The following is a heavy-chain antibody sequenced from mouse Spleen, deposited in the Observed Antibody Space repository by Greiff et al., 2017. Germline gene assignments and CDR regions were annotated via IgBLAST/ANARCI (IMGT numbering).Heavy chain of an antibody. Sequence: QVQLKQSGPGLVAPSQSLSITCTVSGFSLTSYGVHWVRQPPGKGLEWLGVIWAGGSTNYNSALMSRLSISKDNSKSQVFLKMNSLQTDDTAMYYCAREGTPTMIDGGYFDVWGAGTTVTVSS. CDR2: IWAGGST. J-gene: IGHJ1*01. CDR3: AREGTPTMIDGGYFDV. V-gene: IGHV2-9*02. CDR1: GFSLTSYG. D-gene: IGHD2-4*01.